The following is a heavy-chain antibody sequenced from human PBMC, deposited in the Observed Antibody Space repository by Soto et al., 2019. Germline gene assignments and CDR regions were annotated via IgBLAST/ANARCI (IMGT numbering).Heavy chain of an antibody. D-gene: IGHD1-1*01. CDR1: GFTFGTYA. V-gene: IGHV3-30-3*01. Sequence: LSCVASGFTFGTYAIHWVRLAPGKGLQWVALISYEGSNTYYADSVKGRFTVSRDNSKNTLYLQMNSLRPEDTGVYYCARVTPGNNLYYFYGLDVWGQGTSVTVSS. CDR3: ARVTPGNNLYYFYGLDV. J-gene: IGHJ6*02. CDR2: ISYEGSNT.